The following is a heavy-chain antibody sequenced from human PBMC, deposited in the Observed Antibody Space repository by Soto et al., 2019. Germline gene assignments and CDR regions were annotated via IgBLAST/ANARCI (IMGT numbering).Heavy chain of an antibody. CDR2: ISYDGTNK. CDR3: AKDLQSYGDYDYYCYGMDV. CDR1: GFTFSTYG. D-gene: IGHD4-17*01. V-gene: IGHV3-30*18. Sequence: QVQLVESGGGEVQPGRSLTISCAASGFTFSTYGMHWVRQTPGKGLEWVAVISYDGTNKFYSDSVKGRFTISRDNFKNTLTLQTNSRRADDTAVYSCAKDLQSYGDYDYYCYGMDVWGLGTRVTVSS. J-gene: IGHJ6*02.